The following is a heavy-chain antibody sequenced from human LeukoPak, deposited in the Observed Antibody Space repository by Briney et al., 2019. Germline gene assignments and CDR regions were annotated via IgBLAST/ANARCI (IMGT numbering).Heavy chain of an antibody. Sequence: GASVKVSCKASGYTFTGYYMHWVRQAPGQGLEWMGWINPNSGGTNYAQKFQGRVTMTRDTSISTAYMELSRLRSDDTAVYYCARAFRAARALTDYWGQGTLVTVSS. CDR3: ARAFRAARALTDY. D-gene: IGHD6-6*01. CDR1: GYTFTGYY. V-gene: IGHV1-2*02. CDR2: INPNSGGT. J-gene: IGHJ4*02.